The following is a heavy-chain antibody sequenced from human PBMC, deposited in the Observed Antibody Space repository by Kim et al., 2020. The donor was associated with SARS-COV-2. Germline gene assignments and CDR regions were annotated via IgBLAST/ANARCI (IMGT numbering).Heavy chain of an antibody. CDR1: GGTFSSYA. V-gene: IGHV1-69*13. CDR3: ARGYYYDSSGYYHYYYYGMDV. J-gene: IGHJ6*02. Sequence: SVKVSCKASGGTFSSYAISWVRQAPGQGLEWMGGIIPIFGTANYAQKFQGRVTITADESTSTAYMELSSLRSEDTAVYYCARGYYYDSSGYYHYYYYGMDVWGQGTTVTVSS. CDR2: IIPIFGTA. D-gene: IGHD3-22*01.